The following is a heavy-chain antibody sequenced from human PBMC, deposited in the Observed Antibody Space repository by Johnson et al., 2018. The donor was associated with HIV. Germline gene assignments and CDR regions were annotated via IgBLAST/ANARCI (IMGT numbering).Heavy chain of an antibody. J-gene: IGHJ3*02. D-gene: IGHD2-8*01. CDR3: ARDNIVLMVGGAFDI. CDR1: GFTFSSYG. V-gene: IGHV3-30*19. CDR2: IWYDGSNK. Sequence: QVQLVESGGGVVQPGGSLTLSCAASGFTFSSYGMHWVRQAPGKGLEWVAVIWYDGSNKYYADSVKGRFTISRDNSKNTPYLQMNSLRAEDTAVYYCARDNIVLMVGGAFDIWGQGTMVTVSS.